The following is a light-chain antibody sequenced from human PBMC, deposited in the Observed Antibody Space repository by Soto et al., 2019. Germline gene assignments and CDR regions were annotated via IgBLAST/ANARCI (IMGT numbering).Light chain of an antibody. J-gene: IGKJ3*01. Sequence: EIVLTQSPATLSLSPGERATLSCRTSQSVSSYLAWYQQRPGQAPSLLIYDASTRATGIPARFSGSGSGTDFTLTISSLEPEDFAVYYCQQRSNWPPLFTFGPGTKVDIK. V-gene: IGKV3-11*01. CDR1: QSVSSY. CDR3: QQRSNWPPLFT. CDR2: DAS.